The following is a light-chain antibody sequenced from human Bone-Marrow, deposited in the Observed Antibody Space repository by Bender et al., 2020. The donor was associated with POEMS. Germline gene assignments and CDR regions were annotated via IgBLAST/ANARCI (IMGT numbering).Light chain of an antibody. CDR2: KDS. CDR1: NIESKC. V-gene: IGLV3-25*03. Sequence: SSELTQPPSVSVSPGLTATIVCGGNNIESKCVHWYQHKAGQAPVLVIYKDSERPSGIPERFSGSSSGTTVTLTINFVQEEDEADYYCQSADASGPYPDVVFGGGTKVT. J-gene: IGLJ2*01. CDR3: QSADASGPYPDVV.